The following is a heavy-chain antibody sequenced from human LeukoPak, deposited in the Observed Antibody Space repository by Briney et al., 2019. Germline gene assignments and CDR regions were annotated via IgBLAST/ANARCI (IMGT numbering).Heavy chain of an antibody. V-gene: IGHV3-43D*03. Sequence: PGGSLRLSCAASGFTFDDYAMHWVRQAPGKGLEWVSLISWDGGSTYYADSVKGRFTISRDNSKNSLYLQMNSLRAEDTALYYCAKDRGGYSGYEDRQYGMDVWGQGTTVTVSS. CDR3: AKDRGGYSGYEDRQYGMDV. D-gene: IGHD5-12*01. CDR1: GFTFDDYA. J-gene: IGHJ6*02. CDR2: ISWDGGST.